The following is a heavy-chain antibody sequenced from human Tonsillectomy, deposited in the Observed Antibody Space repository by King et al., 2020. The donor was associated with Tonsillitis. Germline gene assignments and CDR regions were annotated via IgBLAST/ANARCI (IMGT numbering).Heavy chain of an antibody. Sequence: VQLVESGGGVVQPGRSLRLSCAASGFTFSSYGMHWVRQAPGKGLEWVAVISYDGSNKYYADSVKGRFTISRDNSKNTLYLQMNSLRAEDTAVYYCAKDMKNQLLKFEVDVWGQGTTVTVSS. CDR2: ISYDGSNK. J-gene: IGHJ6*02. D-gene: IGHD2-2*01. V-gene: IGHV3-30*18. CDR3: AKDMKNQLLKFEVDV. CDR1: GFTFSSYG.